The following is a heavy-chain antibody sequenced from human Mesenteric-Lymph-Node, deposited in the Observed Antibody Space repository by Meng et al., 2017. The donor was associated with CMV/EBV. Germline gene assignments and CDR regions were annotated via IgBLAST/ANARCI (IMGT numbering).Heavy chain of an antibody. J-gene: IGHJ4*02. CDR2: VYYSGST. CDR1: GGSISSGDYY. Sequence: SETLSLTCTVSGGSISSGDYYWSWIRQPPGKGLEWIGGVYYSGSTYYNPSLKSRVTISVDTSKNQFSLKLSSVTAADTAVYYCARDCVVPAAIRYFDYWGQGTLVTVSS. V-gene: IGHV4-39*07. D-gene: IGHD2-2*01. CDR3: ARDCVVPAAIRYFDY.